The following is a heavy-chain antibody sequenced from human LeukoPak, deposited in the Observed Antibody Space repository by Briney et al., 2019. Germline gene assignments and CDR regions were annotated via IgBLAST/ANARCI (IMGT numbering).Heavy chain of an antibody. Sequence: PGGSLRLSCAASGFTFSSYWMHWVRQAPGKGLVWVSRINSDGSSTSYADSVKGRFTISRDNAKNTLYLQMNGLRAEDTAVYYCARGPDFHGGPLVLVVPADTMDVWGRGTTVTVSS. CDR2: INSDGSST. D-gene: IGHD2-2*01. V-gene: IGHV3-74*01. CDR1: GFTFSSYW. CDR3: ARGPDFHGGPLVLVVPADTMDV. J-gene: IGHJ6*02.